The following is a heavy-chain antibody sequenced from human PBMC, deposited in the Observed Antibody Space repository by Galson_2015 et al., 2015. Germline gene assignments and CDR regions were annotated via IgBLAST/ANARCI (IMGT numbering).Heavy chain of an antibody. J-gene: IGHJ4*01. CDR3: ARQILDYDFWSGYYPTNFDY. Sequence: SLRLSCAASEFTFSSYYMSWVRQAPGKGLEWVSSISSTTTYIYYADSVKGRFTISRDNAKNSLYPQMNSLGAEDTAVYYCARQILDYDFWSGYYPTNFDYWGHGTLVTVSS. CDR1: EFTFSSYY. CDR2: ISSTTTYI. D-gene: IGHD3-3*01. V-gene: IGHV3-21*01.